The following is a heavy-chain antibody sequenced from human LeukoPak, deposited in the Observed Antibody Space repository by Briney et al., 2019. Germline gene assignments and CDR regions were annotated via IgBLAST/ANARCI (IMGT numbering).Heavy chain of an antibody. CDR1: GGSISSSSYY. CDR3: ARDGYYYDSSGYYPERWFDP. V-gene: IGHV4-61*01. D-gene: IGHD3-22*01. CDR2: IYYSGST. J-gene: IGHJ5*02. Sequence: PSETLSLTCTVSGGSISSSSYYWSWIRQPPGKGLEWIGYIYYSGSTNYNPSLKSRVTISVDTSKNQFSLKLSSVTAADTAVYYCARDGYYYDSSGYYPERWFDPWGQGTLVTVSS.